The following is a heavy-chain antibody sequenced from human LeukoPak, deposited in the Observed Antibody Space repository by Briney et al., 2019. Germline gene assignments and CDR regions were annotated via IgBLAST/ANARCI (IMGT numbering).Heavy chain of an antibody. CDR3: ARDRYDFWSGYQGDFDY. V-gene: IGHV1-2*06. CDR1: GYTFTGYY. CDR2: INPNSGGT. Sequence: ASVKVPCKASGYTFTGYYMHWVRQAPGQGLEWMGRINPNSGGTNYAQKFQGRVTMTRDTSISTAYMELSRLRSDDTAVYYCARDRYDFWSGYQGDFDYWGQGTLVTVSS. J-gene: IGHJ4*02. D-gene: IGHD3-3*01.